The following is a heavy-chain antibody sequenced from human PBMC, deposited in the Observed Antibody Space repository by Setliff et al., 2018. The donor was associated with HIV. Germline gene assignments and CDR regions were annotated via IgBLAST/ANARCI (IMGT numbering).Heavy chain of an antibody. Sequence: PSETLSLTCAVYGGSFSDYYWTWIRQTPEKGLEWIGEINHSGSSNYNPSLKSRVTLSVETSKNQFSLKLTSVTAADTAVYYCARHAWQSSHVFYAQAYYFEHWGQGTPVTVSS. CDR2: INHSGSS. V-gene: IGHV4-34*01. J-gene: IGHJ4*02. D-gene: IGHD3-9*01. CDR3: ARHAWQSSHVFYAQAYYFEH. CDR1: GGSFSDYY.